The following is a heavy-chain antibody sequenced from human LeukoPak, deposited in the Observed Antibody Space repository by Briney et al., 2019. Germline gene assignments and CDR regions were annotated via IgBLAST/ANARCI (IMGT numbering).Heavy chain of an antibody. V-gene: IGHV4-39*01. CDR2: IHYSGST. Sequence: SETLSLTCIVSGGSISSSSYYWGWIRQPPGKGLEWIGSIHYSGSTYYNPSLKSRVTISVDTSKNQFSLKLSSVTAADTAVYYCARLPGFHAGYSFYYMDVWGKGTTVTISS. J-gene: IGHJ6*03. CDR3: ARLPGFHAGYSFYYMDV. CDR1: GGSISSSSYY. D-gene: IGHD2-21*01.